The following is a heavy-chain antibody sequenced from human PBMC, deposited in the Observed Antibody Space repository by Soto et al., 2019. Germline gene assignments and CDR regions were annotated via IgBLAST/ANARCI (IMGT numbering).Heavy chain of an antibody. CDR2: IFYSGST. Sequence: SETLSLTCTVSGGSISSGDYYWSWVRQPPGKGLEWIGYIFYSGSTYYNPSLKSRLTISVDTSKNQFSLKLSSVTAADTAVYYCARRGSGSYYDYWGQGTLVTVSS. CDR1: GGSISSGDYY. CDR3: ARRGSGSYYDY. D-gene: IGHD1-26*01. V-gene: IGHV4-30-4*02. J-gene: IGHJ4*02.